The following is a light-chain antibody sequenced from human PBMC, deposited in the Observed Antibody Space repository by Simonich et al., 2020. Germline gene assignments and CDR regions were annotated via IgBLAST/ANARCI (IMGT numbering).Light chain of an antibody. CDR1: QSVSSN. CDR2: GAS. V-gene: IGKV3-15*01. Sequence: EIVMTQSPATLSVSPGERATLSGRAKQSVSSNLAWYQHKPGQAPRLLIYGASTRGTGIPARFSCSGSGTEFTLTISSMQSEDFAVYYCQQYNNWPRRTFGQGTKVEIK. CDR3: QQYNNWPRRT. J-gene: IGKJ1*01.